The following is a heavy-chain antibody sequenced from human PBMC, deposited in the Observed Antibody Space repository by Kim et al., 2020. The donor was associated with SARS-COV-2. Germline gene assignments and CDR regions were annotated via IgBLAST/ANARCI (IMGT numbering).Heavy chain of an antibody. D-gene: IGHD4-4*01. V-gene: IGHV4-30-4*01. CDR3: ARLLSYSGIPDF. CDR2: IFYTGNT. Sequence: SETLSLTCTVSGESISSRDYYWSWIRQPPGKGLEWIGCIFYTGNTYYNPSLSSRATISVDRSKNQFYLNLTSMTAADTAVYFCARLLSYSGIPDFWGQGTLVTVSS. J-gene: IGHJ4*02. CDR1: GESISSRDYY.